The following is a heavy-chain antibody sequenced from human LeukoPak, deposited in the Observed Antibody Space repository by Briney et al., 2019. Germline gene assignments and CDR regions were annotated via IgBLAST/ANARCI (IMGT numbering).Heavy chain of an antibody. J-gene: IGHJ4*02. V-gene: IGHV3-9*01. CDR3: AKEYCTNGVCYTPYFDY. CDR1: GFTFDDYA. D-gene: IGHD2-8*01. Sequence: GGSLRLSCAASGFTFDDYAMHWVRQAPGKGLEWVSGISWNSGSIGYADSVKGRFTISRDNAKNSLYLQMNSLRAEDTALYYCAKEYCTNGVCYTPYFDYWGQGTLVTVSS. CDR2: ISWNSGSI.